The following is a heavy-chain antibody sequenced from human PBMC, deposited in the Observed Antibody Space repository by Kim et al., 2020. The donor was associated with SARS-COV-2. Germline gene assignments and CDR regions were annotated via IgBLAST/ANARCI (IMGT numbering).Heavy chain of an antibody. CDR1: GGSISSSSYY. Sequence: SETLSLTCTVSGGSISSSSYYWGWIRQPPGKGLEWIGSIYYSGSTYYNPSLKSRVTISVDTSKNQFSLKLSSVTAADTAVYYCARLYNDYGLRFDIWGQGTMVTVSS. D-gene: IGHD4-17*01. CDR3: ARLYNDYGLRFDI. CDR2: IYYSGST. V-gene: IGHV4-39*01. J-gene: IGHJ3*02.